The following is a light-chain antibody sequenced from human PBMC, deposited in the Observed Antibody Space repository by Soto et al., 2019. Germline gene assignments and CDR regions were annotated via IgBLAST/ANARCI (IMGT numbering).Light chain of an antibody. J-gene: IGLJ1*01. CDR2: DVT. CDR3: CSYAGSHTRV. Sequence: QSALTQPRSVSGSPEQSVTISCPGPTSDVGGYNYVSWYQQHPGKAPKLMIYDVTKRPSGVPDRFSGSKSGNTASLTISGLQAEDEADYYCCSYAGSHTRVFGTGTKVTVL. V-gene: IGLV2-11*01. CDR1: TSDVGGYNY.